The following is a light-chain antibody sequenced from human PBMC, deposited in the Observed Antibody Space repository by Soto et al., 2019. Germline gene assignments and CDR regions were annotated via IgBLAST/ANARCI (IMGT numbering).Light chain of an antibody. J-gene: IGKJ1*01. Sequence: IQMTQSPSSLSASVGDRVTITCRASQGIRNDLYWFQQKPGKAPKLLIYAASSLQSGVPSRFSGSGSGTDFTLTISSLQPEDFATYYCQQSYSTPRTFDQGTKGDIK. V-gene: IGKV1-39*01. CDR3: QQSYSTPRT. CDR1: QGIRND. CDR2: AAS.